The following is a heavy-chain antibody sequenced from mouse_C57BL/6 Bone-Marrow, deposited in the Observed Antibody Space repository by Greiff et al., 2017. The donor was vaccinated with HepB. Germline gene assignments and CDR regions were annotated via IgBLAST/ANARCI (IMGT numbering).Heavy chain of an antibody. CDR1: GYTFTSYW. J-gene: IGHJ2*01. CDR2: IDPSDSYT. V-gene: IGHV1-59*01. Sequence: QVQLQQPGAELVRPGPSVKLSCKASGYTFTSYWMHWVKQSPGQGLEWIGVIDPSDSYTNYNQKFKGKATLTVDTSSSTAYMQLSSLTSEDSAVYYCARWTISDYGDYFDYWGQGTTLTVSS. D-gene: IGHD2-4*01. CDR3: ARWTISDYGDYFDY.